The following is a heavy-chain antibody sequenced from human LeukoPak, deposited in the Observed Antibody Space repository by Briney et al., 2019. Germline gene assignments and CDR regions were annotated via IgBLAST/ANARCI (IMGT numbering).Heavy chain of an antibody. V-gene: IGHV4-59*01. CDR1: GGSISSYY. D-gene: IGHD3-10*01. CDR2: IYYSGST. J-gene: IGHJ4*02. Sequence: SETLSLTCTVSGGSISSYYWSWIRQPPGKGLEWIGYIYYSGSTNYNPSLKSRVTISVDTSKNQFSLKLSSVTAADTAVYYCARSVTMVRGGPYYFDYWGQGTLVTVSS. CDR3: ARSVTMVRGGPYYFDY.